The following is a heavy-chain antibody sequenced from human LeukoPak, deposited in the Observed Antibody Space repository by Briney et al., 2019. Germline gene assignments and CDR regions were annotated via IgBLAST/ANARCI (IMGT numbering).Heavy chain of an antibody. CDR1: GGSFSGYY. V-gene: IGHV4-34*01. D-gene: IGHD2-15*01. CDR2: INHSGST. CDR3: AHGYCSGGGCFTFSY. J-gene: IGHJ4*02. Sequence: PSETLSLTCAVYGGSFSGYYWSWIRQPPGKGLEWIGEINHSGSTNYNPSLKSRVTISVDTSKNQFSLKLSSVTAADTAIYYCAHGYCSGGGCFTFSYWGQGTLVTVSS.